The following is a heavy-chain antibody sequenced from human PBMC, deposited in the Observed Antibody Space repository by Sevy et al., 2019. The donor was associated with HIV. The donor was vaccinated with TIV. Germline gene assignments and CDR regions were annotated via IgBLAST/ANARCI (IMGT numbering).Heavy chain of an antibody. CDR1: GFTFRRYG. J-gene: IGHJ4*02. D-gene: IGHD3-16*01. V-gene: IGHV3-33*06. CDR2: IWYDGTQK. Sequence: GGSLRLSCAASGFTFRRYGMHWVRRAPGKGLEWVAGIWYDGTQKYYLDSVKGRFSISRDNSKKMVLLQMNSLRAEDAALSYCAYDFFDDDVISNFDSWGQGTLVTVSS. CDR3: AYDFFDDDVISNFDS.